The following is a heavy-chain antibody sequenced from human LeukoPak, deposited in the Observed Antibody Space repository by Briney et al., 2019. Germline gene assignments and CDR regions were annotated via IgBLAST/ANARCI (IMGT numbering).Heavy chain of an antibody. CDR1: GFTVSSNY. Sequence: GGSLRLSCAASGFTVSSNYMTWVRQAPGKGLEWVSVLYSSGSGGATYYADSVKGRFTISRDNSKNTLHLQMNSLRAEDTAVYYCARVTRYSSSWYYDCWGQGTLVTVSS. CDR3: ARVTRYSSSWYYDC. V-gene: IGHV3-53*01. J-gene: IGHJ4*02. CDR2: LYSSGSGGAT. D-gene: IGHD6-13*01.